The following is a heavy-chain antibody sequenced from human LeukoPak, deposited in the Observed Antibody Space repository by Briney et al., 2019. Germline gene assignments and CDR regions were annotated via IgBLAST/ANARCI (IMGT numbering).Heavy chain of an antibody. J-gene: IGHJ6*03. Sequence: TGGSLRLSCAASGFTFSSYGIHWVRQAPGKGLEWVAFIPYDGSNKYYADSVKGRFTISRDNSKNTVYLQLNSLRAEDTAVYYCAKGCCPFACGSGSYYYYMDVWGKGTTVTVSS. CDR2: IPYDGSNK. D-gene: IGHD3-10*01. V-gene: IGHV3-30*02. CDR3: AKGCCPFACGSGSYYYYMDV. CDR1: GFTFSSYG.